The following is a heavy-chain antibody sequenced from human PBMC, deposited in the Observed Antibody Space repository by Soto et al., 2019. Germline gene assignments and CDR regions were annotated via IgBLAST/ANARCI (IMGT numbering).Heavy chain of an antibody. J-gene: IGHJ6*02. D-gene: IGHD2-2*01. Sequence: PSETLSLTCTVSGGSISSDDYSWSWIRQPPXKGLEWIGYIYYSGSTYYNLSLKSRLTISVDTSKSQFSLKLTSVTAADTAVYYCDSVPARCSSPICPPHSYYAFDVWGQGTTGTVSS. CDR2: IYYSGST. CDR3: DSVPARCSSPICPPHSYYAFDV. CDR1: GGSISSDDYS. V-gene: IGHV4-30-4*01.